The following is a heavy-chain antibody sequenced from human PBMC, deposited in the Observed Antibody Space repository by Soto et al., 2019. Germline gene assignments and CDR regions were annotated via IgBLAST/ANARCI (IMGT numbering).Heavy chain of an antibody. CDR3: ARVRFLVFYYMDV. D-gene: IGHD3-3*01. J-gene: IGHJ6*03. V-gene: IGHV1-18*01. CDR1: GYTFTSYG. Sequence: ASVKVSCKASGYTFTSYGISWVRQAPGQGLEWMGWISAYNGNTNYAQKLQGRVTMTTDTSTSTVYMEWRSLRSDDTSVYYCARVRFLVFYYMDVWGKGTTVTVSS. CDR2: ISAYNGNT.